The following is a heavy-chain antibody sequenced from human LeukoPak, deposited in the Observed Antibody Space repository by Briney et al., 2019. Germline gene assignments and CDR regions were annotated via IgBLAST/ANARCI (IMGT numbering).Heavy chain of an antibody. D-gene: IGHD6-19*01. CDR3: SRTRRGQIGWTNDY. CDR1: GFSLTTSGVG. CDR2: IYWDDDK. J-gene: IGHJ4*02. V-gene: IGHV2-5*02. Sequence: SGPTLVNPTQTLTLTCTFSGFSLTTSGVGVGWIRQPPGKALEWLGLIYWDDDKRYSPSLKSRVTITKDTSKNQVVLTMTNMDPVDTATYYCSRTRRGQIGWTNDYWGQGTLVTVSS.